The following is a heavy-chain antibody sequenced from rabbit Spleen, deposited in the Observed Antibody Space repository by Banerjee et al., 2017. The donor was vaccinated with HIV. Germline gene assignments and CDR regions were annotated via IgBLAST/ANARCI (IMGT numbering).Heavy chain of an antibody. CDR1: GFTLSSYY. V-gene: IGHV1S7*01. Sequence: HLKESGGGLVQPGGSLKLSCTASGFTLSSYYMNWVRQAPGKGLEWIGYIDPIFGITYYANWVNGRFSISRENAQNTVFLQMTSLTAADTATYFCARHFAGGGYLAFNLWGQGTLVTVS. J-gene: IGHJ4*01. CDR3: ARHFAGGGYLAFNL. D-gene: IGHD8-1*01. CDR2: IDPIFGIT.